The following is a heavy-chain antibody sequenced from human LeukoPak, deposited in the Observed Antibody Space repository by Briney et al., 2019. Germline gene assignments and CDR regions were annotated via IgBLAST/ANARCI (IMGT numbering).Heavy chain of an antibody. CDR3: ARVRNPGYCSTARCYVGY. CDR1: GLTFSGYY. D-gene: IGHD2-2*01. CDR2: ISSSSDTI. Sequence: GGSLRLSCAASGLTFSGYYMTWIRQAPGKGLEWVSYISSSSDTIYYADSVKGRFTISRDNADNSVYLQMNSLRAEDAALYYCARVRNPGYCSTARCYVGYWGQGTLVTVSS. J-gene: IGHJ4*02. V-gene: IGHV3-11*04.